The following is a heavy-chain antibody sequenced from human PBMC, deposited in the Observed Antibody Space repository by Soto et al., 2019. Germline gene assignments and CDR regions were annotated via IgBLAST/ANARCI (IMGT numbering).Heavy chain of an antibody. CDR2: VYYSGGT. V-gene: IGHV4-59*01. J-gene: IGHJ4*02. D-gene: IGHD1-26*01. CDR3: ARGGIVGTITRKRAFDS. CDR1: GGSISNYY. Sequence: QVQLQESGPGLVKPSETLSVTCTVSGGSISNYYWHWIRQTPGKGLEWIGFVYYSGGTNYSPSLKSRVSISVDTSKNQFSLNLNSVTAADTALYYCARGGIVGTITRKRAFDSWGRGTLLTVSS.